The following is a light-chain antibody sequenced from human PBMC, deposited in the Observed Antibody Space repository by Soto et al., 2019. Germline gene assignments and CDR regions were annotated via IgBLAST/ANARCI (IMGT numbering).Light chain of an antibody. Sequence: QSALTQSASVSGSPGQSIAISCTGTSSDVGGYSYVSWYQQQPGKAPKLVISDVSNRPSGVSDRFSGSKSGNTASLTISGLQTEDEADYYCASYTTSSTYVFGTGTK. CDR2: DVS. V-gene: IGLV2-14*01. CDR1: SSDVGGYSY. CDR3: ASYTTSSTYV. J-gene: IGLJ1*01.